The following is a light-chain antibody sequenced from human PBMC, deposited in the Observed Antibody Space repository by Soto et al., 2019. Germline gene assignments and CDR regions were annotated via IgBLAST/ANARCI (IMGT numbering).Light chain of an antibody. CDR1: QSVSSY. CDR3: QQRSNWPPWT. CDR2: DVS. J-gene: IGKJ1*01. Sequence: EIVLTQSPATLSLSLGERATLSCRASQSVSSYLAWYQQKPGQAPRLLIYDVSNRATGIPARFSGSGSGTDFTLTISSLEPEDFAVYYCQQRSNWPPWTFGQGTKVEIK. V-gene: IGKV3-11*01.